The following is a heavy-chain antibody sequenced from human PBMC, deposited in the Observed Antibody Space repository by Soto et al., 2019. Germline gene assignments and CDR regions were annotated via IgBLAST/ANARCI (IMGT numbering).Heavy chain of an antibody. D-gene: IGHD5-18*01. CDR1: GFTFSSYG. CDR3: AKDQGGGYSLEGDYYGMDV. V-gene: IGHV3-30*18. J-gene: IGHJ6*02. Sequence: GGSLRLSCAASGFTFSSYGMHWVRQAPGKGLEWVAVISYDGSNKYYADSVKGRFTISRDNSKNTLYLQMNSLRAEDTAVYYCAKDQGGGYSLEGDYYGMDVWGQGTTVTVSS. CDR2: ISYDGSNK.